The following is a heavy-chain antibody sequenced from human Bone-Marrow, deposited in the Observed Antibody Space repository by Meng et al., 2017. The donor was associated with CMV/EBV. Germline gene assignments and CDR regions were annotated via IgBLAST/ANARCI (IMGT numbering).Heavy chain of an antibody. D-gene: IGHD3-10*01. J-gene: IGHJ5*01. Sequence: GESLKISCAASGFTFSSHAMHWVRQAPGKGLEWVAVISYDGSSEYYADSVKGRFTISRDNSKNTLFLQMNNLRAEDTAVYYCARRGSSGSYYKGWFDSWGQGTLVTVSS. CDR2: ISYDGSSE. CDR1: GFTFSSHA. CDR3: ARRGSSGSYYKGWFDS. V-gene: IGHV3-30*04.